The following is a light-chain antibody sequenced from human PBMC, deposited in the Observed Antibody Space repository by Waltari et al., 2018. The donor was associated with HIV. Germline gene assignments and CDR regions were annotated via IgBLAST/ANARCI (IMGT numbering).Light chain of an antibody. J-gene: IGLJ2*01. Sequence: SSDLTQAPSVSVSPGQTASISCSGHELANQHVHWYQEKAGQAPVLVISRDSETPLGTPERFFGSRSGSLAALTITGVLADDEADYYCQAAAPSGTSVAFGGGTKLTVL. CDR2: RDS. CDR1: ELANQH. CDR3: QAAAPSGTSVA. V-gene: IGLV3-25*03.